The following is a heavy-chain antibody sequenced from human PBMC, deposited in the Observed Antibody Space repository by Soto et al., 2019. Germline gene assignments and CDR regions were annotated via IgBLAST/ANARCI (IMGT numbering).Heavy chain of an antibody. CDR1: GYTFTTYG. V-gene: IGHV1-18*01. CDR3: AIDPTAVAYVGSFDY. D-gene: IGHD6-19*01. CDR2: ISAYNGNT. J-gene: IGHJ4*02. Sequence: QVQLVQSGAEVKKPGASVKVSCKASGYTFTTYGITWVRQAPGQGLEWMGWISAYNGNTNYAQILQGRVTMTTDTSTSTAYMELRSVRSDDTAVYYCAIDPTAVAYVGSFDYWGQGTLVTVSS.